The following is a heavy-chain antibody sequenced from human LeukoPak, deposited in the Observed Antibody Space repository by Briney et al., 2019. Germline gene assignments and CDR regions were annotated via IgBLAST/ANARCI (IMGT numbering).Heavy chain of an antibody. CDR1: GFTFSSNY. CDR3: ARVVTGTTYLRLYYFDS. D-gene: IGHD1-7*01. J-gene: IGHJ4*02. CDR2: IYSDGST. V-gene: IGHV3-53*01. Sequence: GGSLRLSCAASGFTFSSNYMSWVRQAPGKGLEWASFIYSDGSTYYADSVKGRFTISRDTSKNTLYLQMNSLRAEDTAVYFCARVVTGTTYLRLYYFDSWGQGTLVTVSS.